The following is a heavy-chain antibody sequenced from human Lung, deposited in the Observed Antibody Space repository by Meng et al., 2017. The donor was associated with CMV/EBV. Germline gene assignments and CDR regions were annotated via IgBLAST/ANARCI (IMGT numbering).Heavy chain of an antibody. CDR2: IIPLFGST. CDR1: GDTFNNYA. CDR3: ARKLIAITENYVDP. Sequence: SVXVSXKASGDTFNNYAISWVRQAPGQGLEWMGGIIPLFGSTNYAQKFQGRVTITSITPDASTSTSYLELHSLRTEDTAVYYCARKLIAITENYVDPWRHRTLVTVSS. J-gene: IGHJ5*02. V-gene: IGHV1-69*13. D-gene: IGHD1-7*01.